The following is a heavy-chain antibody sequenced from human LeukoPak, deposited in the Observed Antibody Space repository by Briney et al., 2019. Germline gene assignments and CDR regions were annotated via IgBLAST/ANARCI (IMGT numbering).Heavy chain of an antibody. CDR1: GYTFTSYY. CDR2: INPSGGST. V-gene: IGHV1-46*01. CDR3: ATAGSAVPAAMGPSFDY. J-gene: IGHJ4*02. Sequence: ASVKVSCKASGYTFTSYYMHWVRQAPGQGLEWMGIINPSGGSTSYAQKFQGRVTMTEDTSTDTVYMELSSLRSEDTAVYYCATAGSAVPAAMGPSFDYWGQGTLVTVSS. D-gene: IGHD2-2*01.